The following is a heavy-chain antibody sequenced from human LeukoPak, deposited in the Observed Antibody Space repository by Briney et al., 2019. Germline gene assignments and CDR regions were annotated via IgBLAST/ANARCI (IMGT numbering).Heavy chain of an antibody. J-gene: IGHJ4*02. Sequence: PGGSLRLSCAASGFTFSSYSMNWVRQAPGKGLEWVSYISSSSSTIYYADSVKGRFTISRDNAKNSLYLQMNSLRAEDTAVYYCARDRAYGWYYFDYWGQGTLVTVSS. V-gene: IGHV3-48*04. CDR2: ISSSSSTI. CDR3: ARDRAYGWYYFDY. D-gene: IGHD2-8*02. CDR1: GFTFSSYS.